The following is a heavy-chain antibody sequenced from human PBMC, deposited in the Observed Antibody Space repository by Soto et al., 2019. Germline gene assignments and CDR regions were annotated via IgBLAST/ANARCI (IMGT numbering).Heavy chain of an antibody. CDR2: IIPIFGTA. Sequence: SVKVSCKVSGGTFSSYAISWVRQAPGQGLEWMGGIIPIFGTANYAQKFQGRVTITADESTSTAYMELSSLRSEDTAVYYCARHYGSGSYRSPFDYWGQGTLVTVSS. V-gene: IGHV1-69*13. J-gene: IGHJ4*02. CDR3: ARHYGSGSYRSPFDY. CDR1: GGTFSSYA. D-gene: IGHD3-10*01.